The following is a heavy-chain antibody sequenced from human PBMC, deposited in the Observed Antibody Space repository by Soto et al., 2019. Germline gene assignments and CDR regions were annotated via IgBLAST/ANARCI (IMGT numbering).Heavy chain of an antibody. CDR1: GGALSGYG. J-gene: IGHJ4*02. Sequence: SETLSLTGAVYGGALSGYGWTWTRQPPGKALGWIGEGKRGASTNYSPPVKSRLTISLATSKKQVSLEMTSVTAADTAVYYCGRVVIKTAIQSIDSWGPGTLVTVSS. CDR2: GKRGAST. CDR3: GRVVIKTAIQSIDS. V-gene: IGHV4-34*01.